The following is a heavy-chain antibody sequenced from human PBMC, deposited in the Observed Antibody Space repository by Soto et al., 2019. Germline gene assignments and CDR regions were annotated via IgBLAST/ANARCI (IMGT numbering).Heavy chain of an antibody. V-gene: IGHV4-59*08. D-gene: IGHD2-15*01. J-gene: IGHJ5*02. CDR1: GGSISSYY. CDR2: IYYSGST. CDR3: ARQVVADMGYNWFDP. Sequence: SETLSLTCTVSGGSISSYYWSWIRQPPGKGLEWIGYIYYSGSTNYNPSLKSRVTISVDTSKNQFSLKLSSVTAADTAVYYCARQVVADMGYNWFDPWGQGTLVTVSS.